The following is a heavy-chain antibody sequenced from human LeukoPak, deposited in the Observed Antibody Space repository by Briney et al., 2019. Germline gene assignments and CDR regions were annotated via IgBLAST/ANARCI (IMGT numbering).Heavy chain of an antibody. CDR2: FDPEDGET. Sequence: ASVKVSCKVSGYTLTELSMHWVRQAPGKGLEWMGGFDPEDGETIYAQKFQGRVTMTEDTSTDTAYMELNSLRSDDTAVYYCARVQWLAPQYYFDYWGQGTLVTVSS. D-gene: IGHD6-19*01. V-gene: IGHV1-24*01. CDR1: GYTLTELS. J-gene: IGHJ4*02. CDR3: ARVQWLAPQYYFDY.